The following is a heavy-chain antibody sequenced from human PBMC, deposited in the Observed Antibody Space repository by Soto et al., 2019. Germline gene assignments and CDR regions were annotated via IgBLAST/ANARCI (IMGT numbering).Heavy chain of an antibody. CDR1: GFTFSSYG. CDR2: ISYDGSNK. D-gene: IGHD6-13*01. Sequence: QVQLVESGGGVVQPGRSLRLSCAASGFTFSSYGMHWVRQAPGKGLEWVAVISYDGSNKYYADSVKGRFTISRDNSKNTLYLRMNSLRAEDTALYYCAKDRRYSSSWSPIYYSYYGMDVWGQGTTVTVSS. CDR3: AKDRRYSSSWSPIYYSYYGMDV. J-gene: IGHJ6*02. V-gene: IGHV3-30*18.